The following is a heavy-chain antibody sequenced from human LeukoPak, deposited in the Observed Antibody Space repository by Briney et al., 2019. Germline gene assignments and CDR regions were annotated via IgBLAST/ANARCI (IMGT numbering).Heavy chain of an antibody. CDR1: GDSISSGGYY. V-gene: IGHV4-31*03. Sequence: SETLSLTCTVSGDSISSGGYYWSWIRQHSGKGLEWIGYIYYSGSTYYNPSLKSRVTISVDTSKNQFSLKLSSVTAADTAVYYCARDRGYYDSSGPTGFDPWGQGTLVTVSS. CDR3: ARDRGYYDSSGPTGFDP. CDR2: IYYSGST. D-gene: IGHD3-22*01. J-gene: IGHJ5*02.